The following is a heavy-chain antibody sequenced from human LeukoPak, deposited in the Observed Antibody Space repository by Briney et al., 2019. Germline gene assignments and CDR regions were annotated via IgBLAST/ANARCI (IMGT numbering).Heavy chain of an antibody. CDR1: GFSFSDYY. D-gene: IGHD3-3*01. CDR2: ISSSGSTI. CDR3: ARDYDFWKGPVYDY. V-gene: IGHV3-11*01. Sequence: GGSLRLSCAASGFSFSDYYMSWIRQAPGKGLEWVSYISSSGSTIYYADSVKGRFTISRDNAKKSLYLQMNSLRAEDTAVYYCARDYDFWKGPVYDYWGQGTLVTVSS. J-gene: IGHJ4*02.